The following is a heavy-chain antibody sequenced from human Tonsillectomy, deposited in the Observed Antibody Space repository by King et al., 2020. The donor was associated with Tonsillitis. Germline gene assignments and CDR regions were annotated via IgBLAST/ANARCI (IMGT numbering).Heavy chain of an antibody. V-gene: IGHV1-18*01. J-gene: IGHJ4*02. CDR2: ISAYNGNT. D-gene: IGHD2-21*02. CDR1: GYTFTSYG. Sequence: QLVQSGADVMKPGGSVKVSCKASGYTFTSYGMSWVRQAPGQGLEWMAWISAYNGNTNYAHKLKGRVTMTTDTSTSTVYLELKSLRSDDTAVYYCARVHIVVVTAMSQLDYWGQGTLVTVSS. CDR3: ARVHIVVVTAMSQLDY.